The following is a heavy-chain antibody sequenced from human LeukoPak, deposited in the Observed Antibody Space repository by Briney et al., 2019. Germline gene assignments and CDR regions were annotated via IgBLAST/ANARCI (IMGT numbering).Heavy chain of an antibody. CDR2: IYISGPT. D-gene: IGHD3-22*01. V-gene: IGHV4-4*07. CDR1: GASISAYY. J-gene: IGHJ4*02. Sequence: PSETLSLTCVVSGASISAYYWYWIRQPAGKGLEWIGRIYISGPTNYNPSLKSRVTMSLDTSKNQLSLKLRSVTAADTAVYYCARGDDGRGYPDYWGQGTLVTVSP. CDR3: ARGDDGRGYPDY.